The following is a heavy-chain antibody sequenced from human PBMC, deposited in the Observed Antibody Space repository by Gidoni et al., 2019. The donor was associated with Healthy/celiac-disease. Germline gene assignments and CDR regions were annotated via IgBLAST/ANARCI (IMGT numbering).Heavy chain of an antibody. D-gene: IGHD3-10*01. CDR1: GASISSGRSY. J-gene: IGHJ6*02. V-gene: IGHV4-31*03. CDR3: ARDLAFNYGSGSYYSGMDV. Sequence: QVQLQESGPGLVKPSQTLSLTFTFSGASISSGRSYWSWIRQHPGKGLEWIGYIYYSGSTYYNPSLKSRVTISVDTSKNQFSLKLSSVTAADTAVYYCARDLAFNYGSGSYYSGMDVWGQGTTVTVSS. CDR2: IYYSGST.